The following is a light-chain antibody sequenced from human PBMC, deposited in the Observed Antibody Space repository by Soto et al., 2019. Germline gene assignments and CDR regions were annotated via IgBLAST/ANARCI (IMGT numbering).Light chain of an antibody. CDR1: QSVRSNY. CDR3: QQYRDLPQT. CDR2: NSS. Sequence: EIVLTQSPGTLSLSPGERATPSCRASQSVRSNYLAWYQQKPGQAPRLLIYNSSTRATGIPDRFSGSGSGTDFTLTISRLEPEDFALYYCQQYRDLPQTFGQGTKVEIK. J-gene: IGKJ1*01. V-gene: IGKV3-20*01.